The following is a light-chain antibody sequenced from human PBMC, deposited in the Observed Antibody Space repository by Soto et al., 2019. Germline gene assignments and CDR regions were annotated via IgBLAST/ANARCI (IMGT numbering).Light chain of an antibody. CDR3: QQYYSYPLT. Sequence: AIRMTQSPSSFSASTGDRVTITCRASQGISSYLAWYQQKQGKAPKLLIYAASTLQSGVPSRFSGSGSGTDFTLIISCLQSEDFATYYCQQYYSYPLTFGGGTKVEIK. CDR2: AAS. CDR1: QGISSY. J-gene: IGKJ4*01. V-gene: IGKV1-8*01.